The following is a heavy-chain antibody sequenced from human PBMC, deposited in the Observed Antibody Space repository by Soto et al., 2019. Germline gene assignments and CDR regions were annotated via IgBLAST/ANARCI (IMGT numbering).Heavy chain of an antibody. D-gene: IGHD2-2*01. Sequence: QVQLVQSGPEMKKPGASVKLSCKASGYTFTTCSMHWVRQAPGQRLEWMGWIHAGNGNTEHSQKFQGRVTITRDTSASTAYLELGSLRSEDTAVYYCARAACSSTSCYNYYAYGMDVWGQGTAVTVS. V-gene: IGHV1-3*01. CDR1: GYTFTTCS. CDR3: ARAACSSTSCYNYYAYGMDV. CDR2: IHAGNGNT. J-gene: IGHJ6*02.